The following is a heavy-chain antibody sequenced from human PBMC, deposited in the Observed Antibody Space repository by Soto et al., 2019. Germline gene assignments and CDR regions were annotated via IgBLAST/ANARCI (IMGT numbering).Heavy chain of an antibody. V-gene: IGHV4-34*01. J-gene: IGHJ6*02. Sequence: SETLSLTCAVYGGSFSGYYWSWIRQPPGKGLEWIGEINHSGSTNYNPSLKSRVTISVDTSKNQFSLKLSSVTAADTAVYYCARLHADYGYGYYYSYGMDFCGQGTTLTLSS. CDR2: INHSGST. CDR3: ARLHADYGYGYYYSYGMDF. D-gene: IGHD5-18*01. CDR1: GGSFSGYY.